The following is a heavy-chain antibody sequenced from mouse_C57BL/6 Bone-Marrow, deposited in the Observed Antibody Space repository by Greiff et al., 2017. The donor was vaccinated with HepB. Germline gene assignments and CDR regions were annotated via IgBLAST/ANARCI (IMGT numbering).Heavy chain of an antibody. CDR2: ISSGGSYT. CDR3: ARPDFDY. V-gene: IGHV5-6*01. J-gene: IGHJ2*01. Sequence: EVKLVESGGDLVKPGGSLKLSCAASGFTFSSYGMSWVRQTPDKRLEWVATISSGGSYTYYPDSVKGRFTISRDNAKNTLYLQMSSLKSEDTAMYYCARPDFDYWGQGTTLTVSS. CDR1: GFTFSSYG.